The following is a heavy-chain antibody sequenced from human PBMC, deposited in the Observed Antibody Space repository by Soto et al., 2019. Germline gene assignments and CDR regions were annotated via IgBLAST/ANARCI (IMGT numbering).Heavy chain of an antibody. J-gene: IGHJ4*02. V-gene: IGHV1-69*04. CDR3: VRDSPIGSTYSGYDGIDY. Sequence: GASVKVSCKASGGTFSNDMITWVRQAPGQGLEWMGRIIPLLDIANYAQKFQGRVTITADKSTSTAYMELNSLRSEDTAVYYCVRDSPIGSTYSGYDGIDYWGQGTLVTVSS. CDR1: GGTFSNDM. D-gene: IGHD5-12*01. CDR2: IIPLLDIA.